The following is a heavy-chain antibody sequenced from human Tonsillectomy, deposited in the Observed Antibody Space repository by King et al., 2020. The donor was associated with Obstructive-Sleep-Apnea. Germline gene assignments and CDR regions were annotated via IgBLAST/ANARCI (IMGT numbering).Heavy chain of an antibody. Sequence: QLQESGPGLVKPSETLSLTCTVSGGSISSYYWSWIRQPPGKGLEWIGYIYYSGSTNYNPSLKSRVTISVDTSKNQFSLKLSSVTAADTAVYYCALGGGGYSGVEAFDIWGQGTMVTVSS. V-gene: IGHV4-59*01. J-gene: IGHJ3*02. D-gene: IGHD1-26*01. CDR2: IYYSGST. CDR1: GGSISSYY. CDR3: ALGGGGYSGVEAFDI.